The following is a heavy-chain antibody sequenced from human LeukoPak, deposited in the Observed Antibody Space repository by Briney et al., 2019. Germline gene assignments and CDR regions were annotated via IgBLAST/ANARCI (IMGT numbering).Heavy chain of an antibody. D-gene: IGHD1-26*01. J-gene: IGHJ4*02. CDR3: AKDVVGARYNYFDY. Sequence: PGGSLRLSCAASGFTFSSYAMSWVRQAPGKGLEWVAVISYDGSSKYYGDSVKGRFTIPRDNSKNTLYLQMNSLRPEDTAVYYCAKDVVGARYNYFDYWGQGTLVTVSS. CDR2: ISYDGSSK. V-gene: IGHV3-30*18. CDR1: GFTFSSYA.